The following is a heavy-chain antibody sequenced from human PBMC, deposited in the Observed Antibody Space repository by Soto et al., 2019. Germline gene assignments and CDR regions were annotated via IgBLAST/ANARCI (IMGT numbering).Heavy chain of an antibody. CDR2: IYPGDSDT. Sequence: GESLKSSCKGSVYTFSDYWIGWVRQMPGKGLEWMGIIYPGDSDTRYSPSFPGQVTISADKSISTAYLQWSSLKASDTAMYYCARVPPGRDGYNRFDFWGQGTLVTVSS. J-gene: IGHJ4*02. D-gene: IGHD5-12*01. V-gene: IGHV5-51*01. CDR1: VYTFSDYW. CDR3: ARVPPGRDGYNRFDF.